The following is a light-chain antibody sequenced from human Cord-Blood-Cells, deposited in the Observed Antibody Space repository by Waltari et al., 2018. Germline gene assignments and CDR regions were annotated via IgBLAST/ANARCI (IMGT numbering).Light chain of an antibody. CDR1: QSISSY. CDR3: QQSYSTPYS. J-gene: IGKJ2*03. V-gene: IGKV1-39*01. CDR2: AAS. Sequence: DIQMTQSPSSLSASVVDRVTITCRASQSISSYLNWYQQKPGKAPKLLIYAASSLQSGVPSRFSGSGSVTDFTLTISSLQPEDFATYYCQQSYSTPYSFSQGTKLEIK.